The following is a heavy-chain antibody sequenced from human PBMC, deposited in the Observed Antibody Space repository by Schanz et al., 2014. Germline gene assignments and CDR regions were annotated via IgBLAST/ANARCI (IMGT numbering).Heavy chain of an antibody. J-gene: IGHJ4*02. V-gene: IGHV3-33*08. CDR3: ARDPSTAYYIYY. CDR2: VGYDGINK. D-gene: IGHD3-10*01. Sequence: VQLLESGGGLVQPGGSLRLSCAASGFTFSSYAMSWVRQAPGKGMEWVAYVGYDGINKYYAESVRGRFTISRDNSRNTLHLQMNGLRAEDTATYSCARDPSTAYYIYYWGQGTLVTVSS. CDR1: GFTFSSYA.